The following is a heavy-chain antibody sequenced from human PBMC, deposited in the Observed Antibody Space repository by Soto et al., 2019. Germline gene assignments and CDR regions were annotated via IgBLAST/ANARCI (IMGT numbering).Heavy chain of an antibody. CDR1: GYTFTSYG. D-gene: IGHD2-8*01. CDR2: ISAYNGNT. CDR3: ARCNGLGVLMVSDPLQH. Sequence: ASVKVSCKASGYTFTSYGISWVRQAPGQGLEWMGWISAYNGNTNYAQKLQGRVTMTTDTSTSTAYMELRSLRSDDTAVYYCARCNGLGVLMVSDPLQHWGQGTLGTGSS. V-gene: IGHV1-18*01. J-gene: IGHJ1*01.